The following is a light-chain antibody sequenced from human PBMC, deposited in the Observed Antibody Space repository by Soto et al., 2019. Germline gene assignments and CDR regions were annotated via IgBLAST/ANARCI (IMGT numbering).Light chain of an antibody. Sequence: QSALTQPPSASGSPGQSVTISCTGTSSDVGGYNYVSWYQHHPGKVPKLVIYEVSKRPSRVPARFSGSKSGNTASLTVSGLQAEDEADYYCSSYAGSNNVFGTGTKLTVL. J-gene: IGLJ1*01. V-gene: IGLV2-8*01. CDR3: SSYAGSNNV. CDR1: SSDVGGYNY. CDR2: EVS.